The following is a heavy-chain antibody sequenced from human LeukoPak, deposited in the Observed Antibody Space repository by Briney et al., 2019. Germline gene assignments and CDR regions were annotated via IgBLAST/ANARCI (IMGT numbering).Heavy chain of an antibody. CDR3: ASLAGVPATGTPSY. V-gene: IGHV1-2*02. J-gene: IGHJ4*02. D-gene: IGHD2-15*01. Sequence: ASVTVSCKASVYTFTAYYIHWVRQAPGQGLEWMGWINPNSGGTNYVQKFQGRVTMTRDTSITTAYMELSRLRSDDTAVYYCASLAGVPATGTPSYWGQGTLVTVSS. CDR1: VYTFTAYY. CDR2: INPNSGGT.